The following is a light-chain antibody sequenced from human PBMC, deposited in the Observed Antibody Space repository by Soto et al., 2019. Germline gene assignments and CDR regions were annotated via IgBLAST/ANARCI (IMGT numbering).Light chain of an antibody. CDR2: KAS. V-gene: IGKV1-5*03. J-gene: IGKJ4*01. Sequence: DIQMTQSPSTLSTSVGDRVSITCRASQSISSWLAWYQPKPGKAPKVLNYKASTLEGGVASRFSGSGYGTEYTLTISSLQPDDFATYYCQHYNTYPLTFGGGTMVEFK. CDR3: QHYNTYPLT. CDR1: QSISSW.